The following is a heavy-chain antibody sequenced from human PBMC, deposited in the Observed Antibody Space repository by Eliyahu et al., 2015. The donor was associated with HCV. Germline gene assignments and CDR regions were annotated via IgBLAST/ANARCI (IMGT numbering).Heavy chain of an antibody. CDR1: GFXFSSYS. D-gene: IGHD5-24*01. J-gene: IGHJ4*02. Sequence: EVQLVESGGGLVKPGGSLRLSCAXSGFXFSSYSMXWVRQAPGKGLEWVSSISSSSSYIYYADSVKGRFTISRDNAKNSLYLQMNSLRAEDTAVYYCARDGLDGYNYIVPFDYWGQGTLVTVSS. CDR3: ARDGLDGYNYIVPFDY. V-gene: IGHV3-21*01. CDR2: ISSSSSYI.